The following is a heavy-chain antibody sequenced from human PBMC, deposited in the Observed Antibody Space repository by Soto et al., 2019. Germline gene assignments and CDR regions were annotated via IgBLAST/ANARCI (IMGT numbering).Heavy chain of an antibody. J-gene: IGHJ6*03. CDR3: AKVPWDIVVVPAAATYYYYYYMDV. Sequence: PGGSLRLSCAASGFTFSSYAMNWVRQAPGKGLEWVSAISGSGGSTYYADSVKGRFTISRDNSKNTLYLQMNSLRAEDTAVYYCAKVPWDIVVVPAAATYYYYYYMDVWGKGTTVTVSS. CDR1: GFTFSSYA. CDR2: ISGSGGST. D-gene: IGHD2-2*01. V-gene: IGHV3-23*01.